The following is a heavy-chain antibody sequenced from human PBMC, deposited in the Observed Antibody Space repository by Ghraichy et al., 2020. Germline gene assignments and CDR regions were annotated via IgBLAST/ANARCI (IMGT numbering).Heavy chain of an antibody. Sequence: SETLSLTCTVSGASISSYYWSWIRQPPGKGLEWIGYIYYSGNTNYNPSLKGRVTISVDTSKNQFSLKLSSVTAADTAVYYCARSGPYDYSGYWYFDLWGRGTLVTVSS. CDR3: ARSGPYDYSGYWYFDL. CDR1: GASISSYY. J-gene: IGHJ2*01. CDR2: IYYSGNT. V-gene: IGHV4-59*01. D-gene: IGHD3-22*01.